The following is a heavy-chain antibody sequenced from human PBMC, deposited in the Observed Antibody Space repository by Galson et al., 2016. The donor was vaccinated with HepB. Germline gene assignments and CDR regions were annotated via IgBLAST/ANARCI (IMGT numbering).Heavy chain of an antibody. D-gene: IGHD2-21*01. CDR3: ARLVLISRHIQHFYYGMDV. CDR1: GYTFTSFD. J-gene: IGHJ6*02. Sequence: SVKVSCKASGYTFTSFDINWVRQATGQGLEWMGWMNPTSGNTGYAQKFQGSVTMTRNTSTSTAYMELSSLRSEDTAVYYCARLVLISRHIQHFYYGMDVWGQGTTVTVSS. V-gene: IGHV1-8*01. CDR2: MNPTSGNT.